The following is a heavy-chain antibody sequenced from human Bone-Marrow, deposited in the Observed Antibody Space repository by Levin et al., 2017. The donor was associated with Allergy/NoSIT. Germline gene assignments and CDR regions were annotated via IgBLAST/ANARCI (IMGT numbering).Heavy chain of an antibody. V-gene: IGHV3-9*01. D-gene: IGHD4-23*01. Sequence: AGGSLRLSCAASGFTFADHAMHWVRQAPGKGLEWVSTISWNSGSMAYADSVRGRFTISRDNAKNSLYLQMNSLRPEDTAFYYCARDPFTVGPNCFDPWGQGTLVTVSS. J-gene: IGHJ5*02. CDR2: ISWNSGSM. CDR1: GFTFADHA. CDR3: ARDPFTVGPNCFDP.